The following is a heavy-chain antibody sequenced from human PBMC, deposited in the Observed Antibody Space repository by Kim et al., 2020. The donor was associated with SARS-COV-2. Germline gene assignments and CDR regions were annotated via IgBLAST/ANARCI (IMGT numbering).Heavy chain of an antibody. J-gene: IGHJ4*02. CDR3: SREDGSGSFYTTTFDS. CDR2: IRSKAYGGTA. V-gene: IGHV3-49*04. D-gene: IGHD3-10*01. Sequence: GGSLRLSCTTSGFTFGDYALNWVRQAPGKGLEWIGFIRSKAYGGTAEYAASVKGRFTISRDDSKTIAYLQMNSLRTEDTAVYFCSREDGSGSFYTTTFDSWGQGTLVTVSS. CDR1: GFTFGDYA.